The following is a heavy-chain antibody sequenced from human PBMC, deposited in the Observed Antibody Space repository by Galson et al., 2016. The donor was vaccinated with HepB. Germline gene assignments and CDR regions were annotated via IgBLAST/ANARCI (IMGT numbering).Heavy chain of an antibody. CDR1: GYTFTAYA. CDR3: ARRLVGSYGNAFDI. Sequence: SGYTFTAYAIHWVRQAPGQRLEWMAWINTAKGDTRYSQKLQGRVTLTRDTSATTASMELSSLRSEATAVYYCARRLVGSYGNAFDIWGQGTLVTVSS. J-gene: IGHJ3*02. CDR2: INTAKGDT. V-gene: IGHV1-3*04. D-gene: IGHD2-8*02.